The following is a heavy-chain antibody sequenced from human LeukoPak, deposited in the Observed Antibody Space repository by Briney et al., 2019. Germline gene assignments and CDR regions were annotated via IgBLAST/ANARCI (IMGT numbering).Heavy chain of an antibody. D-gene: IGHD6-19*01. CDR2: ICYSGST. V-gene: IGHV4-59*01. Sequence: SETLSLTCTVSGGSISSYYWSWIRQPPGKGLEWIGYICYSGSTNYNPSLKSRVTISVDTSKNQFSLKLSSVTAADTAVYYCARAGGWYRTYYFDYWGQGTLVTVSS. CDR3: ARAGGWYRTYYFDY. J-gene: IGHJ4*02. CDR1: GGSISSYY.